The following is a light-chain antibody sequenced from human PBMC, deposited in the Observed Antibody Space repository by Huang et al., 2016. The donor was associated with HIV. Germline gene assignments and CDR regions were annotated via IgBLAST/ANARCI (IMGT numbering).Light chain of an antibody. CDR2: GAS. CDR1: QSVSSN. Sequence: EIVLTQSPATLSVSPGERATLSCRASQSVSSNLAWYEQKPGQARRLRIYGASTRATGIPARFSGSGSGTEFTLTISSLQSEDFAVYYCQQYNNWPPLTFGGGTKVEIK. J-gene: IGKJ4*01. V-gene: IGKV3-15*01. CDR3: QQYNNWPPLT.